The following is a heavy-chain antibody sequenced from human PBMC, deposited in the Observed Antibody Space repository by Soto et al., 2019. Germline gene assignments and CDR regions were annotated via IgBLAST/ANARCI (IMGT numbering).Heavy chain of an antibody. CDR1: GDRVPSSSVS. CDR3: VRLIGNSWLDF. D-gene: IGHD1-26*01. CDR2: AYYRSKWYN. V-gene: IGHV6-1*01. J-gene: IGHJ5*01. Sequence: SQTLSLTCAISGDRVPSSSVSLDWVRQSPSRGLEWLGRAYYRSKWYNDYAESVKSRITINPDTSKNQFSLHLNSVTPEDTAVYYCVRLIGNSWLDFWGQGTLVTVSS.